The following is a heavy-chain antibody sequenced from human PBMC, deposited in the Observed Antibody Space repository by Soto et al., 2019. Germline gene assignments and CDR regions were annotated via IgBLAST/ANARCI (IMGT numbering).Heavy chain of an antibody. CDR3: AKAGRDYGMGV. CDR2: INQDGGEK. D-gene: IGHD3-10*01. J-gene: IGHJ6*02. Sequence: GGSLRLSCAASGFTFNSYWMSWVRRAPGKGLEWVATINQDGGEKSYADSVKGRFTISRDNSKNTLYLQMNSLRAEDTAVYYCAKAGRDYGMGVWGQGTTVTVSS. CDR1: GFTFNSYW. V-gene: IGHV3-7*01.